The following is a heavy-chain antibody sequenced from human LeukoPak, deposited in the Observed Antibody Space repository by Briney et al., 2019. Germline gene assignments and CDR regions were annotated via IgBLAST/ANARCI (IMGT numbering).Heavy chain of an antibody. D-gene: IGHD3-22*01. CDR2: INHSGST. J-gene: IGHJ4*02. V-gene: IGHV4-34*01. CDR3: ATQKXXXSSGYYHLDY. Sequence: SETLSLTCAVYGGSFSGYYWSWIRQPPGKGLEWIGEINHSGSTNYNPSLKSRVTISVDTSKNQFSLKLSSVTAADTAVYYCATQKXXXSSGYYHLDYWGQGTLVTV. CDR1: GGSFSGYY.